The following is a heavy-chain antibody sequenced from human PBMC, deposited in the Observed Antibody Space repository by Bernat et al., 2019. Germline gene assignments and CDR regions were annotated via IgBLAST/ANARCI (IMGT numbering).Heavy chain of an antibody. CDR1: GFTFSSYV. J-gene: IGHJ4*02. CDR2: ISGSGATT. D-gene: IGHD2-21*02. Sequence: EVQLLESGGGLVQPGGSLRLSCAASGFTFSSYVMSWVRQAPGKGLEWVSAISGSGATTYYTDSVKGRFTISRDNSNNTLYLQMHSLRAEDTAAYFCAKPRNFYCGGDCYYDSWGQGTLVTVSS. V-gene: IGHV3-23*01. CDR3: AKPRNFYCGGDCYYDS.